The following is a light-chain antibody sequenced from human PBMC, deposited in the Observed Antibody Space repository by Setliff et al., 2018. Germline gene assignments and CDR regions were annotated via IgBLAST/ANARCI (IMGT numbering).Light chain of an antibody. Sequence: QSVLTQPPSVSGAPGQGVTISCTGSSSNIGAGYGVHWYQQLPGTAPKLLIYGNSNRPSGVPDRFSGSKSGTSASLAITGLQAEDEADYYCQSYDSSLSGYVFGTGTKVTVL. CDR2: GNS. V-gene: IGLV1-40*01. J-gene: IGLJ1*01. CDR3: QSYDSSLSGYV. CDR1: SSNIGAGYG.